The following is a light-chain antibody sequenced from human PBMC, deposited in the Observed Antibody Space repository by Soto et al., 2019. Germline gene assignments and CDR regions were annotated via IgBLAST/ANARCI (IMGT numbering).Light chain of an antibody. CDR1: SSNIGTND. Sequence: QSVLTQPPSASGTPGQRVTISCSGSSSNIGTNDAFWYQQLPGTAPKLLIYRSNQRPSGVPDRLSGSKSGTSASLAISGLRSADEADYYCASWDYSLSGVLFGGGTKLTVL. V-gene: IGLV1-47*01. J-gene: IGLJ2*01. CDR3: ASWDYSLSGVL. CDR2: RSN.